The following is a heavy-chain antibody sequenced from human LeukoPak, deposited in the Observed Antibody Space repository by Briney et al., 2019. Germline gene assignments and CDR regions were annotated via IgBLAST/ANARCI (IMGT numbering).Heavy chain of an antibody. CDR2: IIPIFGTA. CDR1: GGTFSSYA. CDR3: ARGSYGYEFYFDY. Sequence: SVKVSXKASGGTFSSYAISWVRQAPGQGLEWMGRIIPIFGTANYAQKFQGRVTITTDESTSTAYMELSSLRSEDTAVYYCARGSYGYEFYFDYWGQGTLVTVSS. J-gene: IGHJ4*02. V-gene: IGHV1-69*05. D-gene: IGHD5-18*01.